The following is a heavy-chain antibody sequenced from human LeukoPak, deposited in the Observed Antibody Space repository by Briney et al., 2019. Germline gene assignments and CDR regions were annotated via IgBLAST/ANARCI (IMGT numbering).Heavy chain of an antibody. CDR2: ISNTGGST. CDR1: GFTVSSNY. Sequence: HPGGSLRLSCAASGFTVSSNYMSWVRQAPGKGLEWVSSISNTGGSTKYADSVKGRFTVSRDNPKDTLFLQTSILRAEDTAIYYCAKALEARSYTYGYDAFDIWGQGTMVTVSS. CDR3: AKALEARSYTYGYDAFDI. D-gene: IGHD5-18*01. J-gene: IGHJ3*02. V-gene: IGHV3-23*01.